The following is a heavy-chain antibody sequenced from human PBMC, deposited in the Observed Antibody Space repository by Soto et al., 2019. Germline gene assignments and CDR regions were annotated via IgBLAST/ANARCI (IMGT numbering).Heavy chain of an antibody. V-gene: IGHV1-69*01. D-gene: IGHD3-16*01. CDR1: GGSFGSSA. CDR2: IIPVFDKA. CDR3: ARLRRDWGDAFDL. J-gene: IGHJ3*01. Sequence: QVQLVQSGADVKKPGSSVKVSCKTSGGSFGSSAISWVRQAPAQGLEWMGEIIPVFDKANYAQNFQGRLTITADELTGTVFMELSSLRSGDPAVYFCARLRRDWGDAFDLWGLGTFVTVSS.